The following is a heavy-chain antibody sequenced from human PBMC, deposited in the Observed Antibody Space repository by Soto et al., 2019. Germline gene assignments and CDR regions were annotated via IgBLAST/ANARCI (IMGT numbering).Heavy chain of an antibody. D-gene: IGHD5-12*01. CDR1: CYSITSGYY. CDR2: IYHSGST. V-gene: IGHV4-38-2*01. Sequence: PSETLSLTCAVSCYSITSGYYWGWLRQPPGKGLEWIVSIYHSGSTYYNPSLNSRVTISVDTPHKLFSLKLGSVTAADTAVYYCARLPYSYSGYDENYFDYCGQGTLVTVSS. J-gene: IGHJ4*02. CDR3: ARLPYSYSGYDENYFDY.